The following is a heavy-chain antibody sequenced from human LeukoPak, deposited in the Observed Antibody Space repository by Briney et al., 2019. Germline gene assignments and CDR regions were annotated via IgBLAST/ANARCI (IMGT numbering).Heavy chain of an antibody. J-gene: IGHJ4*02. D-gene: IGHD6-19*01. V-gene: IGHV4-4*07. CDR2: IQDRGST. Sequence: PSETLSLTCSVSGTSMSNSYWSWIRQPAGKGLEWIGHIQDRGSTIYNPSLGSRVTMSLDTPKNQFSLKLNSVTAADTAVYYCTRGQWLDVWDFLGQGTLVTVSS. CDR3: TRGQWLDVWDF. CDR1: GTSMSNSY.